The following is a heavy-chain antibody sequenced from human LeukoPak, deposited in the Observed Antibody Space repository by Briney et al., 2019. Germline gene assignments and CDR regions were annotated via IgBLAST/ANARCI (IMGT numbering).Heavy chain of an antibody. Sequence: SETLSLTCAVYGGSFSTYYWSWIRQPAGKGLEWIGRIYTSGSTNYNPSLKSRVTMSVDTSKNQFSLKLTSVNAADTALYYCTRDNGGDWYAFDIWGQGTVVTVSS. CDR3: TRDNGGDWYAFDI. CDR1: GGSFSTYY. V-gene: IGHV4-4*07. D-gene: IGHD2-21*02. CDR2: IYTSGST. J-gene: IGHJ3*02.